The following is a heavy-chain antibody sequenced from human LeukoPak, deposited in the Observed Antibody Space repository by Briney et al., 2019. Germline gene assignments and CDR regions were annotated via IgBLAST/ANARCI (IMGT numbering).Heavy chain of an antibody. D-gene: IGHD6-13*01. Sequence: GGSLRLSCAASGFTFSSYWMHWVRQAPGKGLVWVSRINSDGSSTSYADSVKGRFTISRDNAKNSLYLQMNSLRAEDTAVYYCARPRGAAAGKSPFYYYYMDVWGKGTTVTVSS. CDR3: ARPRGAAAGKSPFYYYYMDV. V-gene: IGHV3-74*01. CDR1: GFTFSSYW. J-gene: IGHJ6*03. CDR2: INSDGSST.